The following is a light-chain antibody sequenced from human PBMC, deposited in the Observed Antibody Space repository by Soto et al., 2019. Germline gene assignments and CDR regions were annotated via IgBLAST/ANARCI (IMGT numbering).Light chain of an antibody. J-gene: IGLJ1*01. Sequence: QSVLTRPASVSGSPGQSIAISCTGTSSDVGSHDLVSWYQQQSGKVPKLIIYDVSSRPSGVSNRFSGSKSGNTASLTISGLQAEDEADYYCSSFTSTTTYVFGTGTKVTVL. CDR3: SSFTSTTTYV. V-gene: IGLV2-14*02. CDR2: DVS. CDR1: SSDVGSHDL.